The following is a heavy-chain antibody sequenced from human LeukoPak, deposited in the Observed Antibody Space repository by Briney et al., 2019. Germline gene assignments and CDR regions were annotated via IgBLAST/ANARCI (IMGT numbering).Heavy chain of an antibody. Sequence: SVKGRFTISRDNPKNTLYLQMNSLRAEDTAVYYCAKDLHSSSWYGYLFDYWGQGTLVTVST. J-gene: IGHJ4*02. D-gene: IGHD6-13*01. V-gene: IGHV3-30*02. CDR3: AKDLHSSSWYGYLFDY.